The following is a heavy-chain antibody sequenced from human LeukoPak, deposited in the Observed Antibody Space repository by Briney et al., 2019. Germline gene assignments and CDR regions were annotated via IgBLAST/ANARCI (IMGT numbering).Heavy chain of an antibody. J-gene: IGHJ3*02. CDR3: ARVTHYDFWSGPLYGEAFDI. V-gene: IGHV3-21*01. D-gene: IGHD3-3*01. Sequence: GGSLRLSCAASGFTFSSYAMSWVRQAPGKGLEWVSSISRSSSYIYYADSVKGRFTISRDNAKNSLYLQMNSLRAEDTAVYYCARVTHYDFWSGPLYGEAFDIWGQGTMVTVSS. CDR2: ISRSSSYI. CDR1: GFTFSSYA.